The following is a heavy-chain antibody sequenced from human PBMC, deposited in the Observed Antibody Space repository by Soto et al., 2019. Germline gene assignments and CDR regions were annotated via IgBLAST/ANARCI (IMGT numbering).Heavy chain of an antibody. CDR2: TYYRSKWYN. J-gene: IGHJ6*03. D-gene: IGHD6-19*01. V-gene: IGHV6-1*01. CDR1: GDSVSSNSAA. CDR3: ARGLDGSSITTAGTRRNYYYYMDV. Sequence: SQTLSLTCAISGDSVSSNSAAWNWIRQSPSRGLEWLGRTYYRSKWYNDYAVSVKSRITINPDTSKNQFSLQLNSVTPEDTAVYYCARGLDGSSITTAGTRRNYYYYMDVWGKGTTVTVSS.